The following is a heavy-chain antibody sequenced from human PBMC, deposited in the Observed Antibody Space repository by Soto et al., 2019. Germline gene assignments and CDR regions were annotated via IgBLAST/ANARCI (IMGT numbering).Heavy chain of an antibody. V-gene: IGHV3-21*01. J-gene: IGHJ6*02. CDR1: GFTFSSYS. D-gene: IGHD6-13*01. CDR2: ISSSSSYI. Sequence: GSLRLSCAASGFTFSSYSMNWVRQAPGKGLEWVSSISSSSSYIYYADSVKGRFTISRDNAKNSLYLQMNSLRAEDTAVYYCARVGEAFSSSWTYYYYYGMDVWGQGTTVTV. CDR3: ARVGEAFSSSWTYYYYYGMDV.